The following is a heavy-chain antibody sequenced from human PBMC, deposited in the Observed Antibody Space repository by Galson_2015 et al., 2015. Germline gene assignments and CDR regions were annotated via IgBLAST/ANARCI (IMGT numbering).Heavy chain of an antibody. V-gene: IGHV3-66*02. CDR2: IYSGGST. CDR1: GFTVSSNY. J-gene: IGHJ5*02. D-gene: IGHD2-15*01. Sequence: SLRLSCAASGFTVSSNYMSWVRQAPGKGLEWVSVIYSGGSTYYADSVKGRFTISRDNSKNTLYLQMNSLRAGDTAVYYCAREGLCSGGSCYSGWFDPWGQGTLVTVSS. CDR3: AREGLCSGGSCYSGWFDP.